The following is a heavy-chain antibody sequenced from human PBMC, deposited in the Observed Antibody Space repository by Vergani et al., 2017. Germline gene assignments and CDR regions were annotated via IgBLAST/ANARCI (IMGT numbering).Heavy chain of an antibody. CDR3: SSPRTAENLPKPLYYFYGLDV. J-gene: IGHJ6*02. CDR1: GGTFNIYS. CDR2: LTPFFPTG. Sequence: QVQLVQSGAEVKKPGSSVKVSCKASGGTFNIYSVSWLRQAPGQGPEWMGGLTPFFPTGHYAQKFQGRVTITADESATTVYMEFSSLRSEDTAVYYCSSPRTAENLPKPLYYFYGLDVWGQGTTVTVSS. V-gene: IGHV1-69*12. D-gene: IGHD7-27*01.